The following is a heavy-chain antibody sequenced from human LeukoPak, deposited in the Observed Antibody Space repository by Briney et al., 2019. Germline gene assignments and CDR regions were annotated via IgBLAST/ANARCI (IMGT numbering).Heavy chain of an antibody. V-gene: IGHV1-2*02. CDR1: GYTFIDYY. Sequence: ASVKVSCKASGYTFIDYYMHWVRQAPGQGPEWMGWISPRSGGTIYPQKFQGSVTMTRDTSITTYYMELSRLRFDDTAVYYCARGLNYYDTINNDAFDIWGQGTMVTVS. CDR3: ARGLNYYDTINNDAFDI. D-gene: IGHD3-22*01. CDR2: ISPRSGGT. J-gene: IGHJ3*02.